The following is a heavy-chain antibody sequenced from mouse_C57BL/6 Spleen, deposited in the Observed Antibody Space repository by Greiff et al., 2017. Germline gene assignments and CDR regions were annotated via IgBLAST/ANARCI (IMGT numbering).Heavy chain of an antibody. CDR3: ARFPTGRNAMDY. V-gene: IGHV1-64*01. CDR2: IHPNSGST. Sequence: VQLQQPGAELVKPGASVKLSCKASGYTFTSYWMHWVKQRPGQGLEWIGMIHPNSGSTNYNEKFKSKATLTVDKSSSTAYMQLSSLTSEDSAVYYCARFPTGRNAMDYWGQGTSVTVSS. CDR1: GYTFTSYW. D-gene: IGHD4-1*02. J-gene: IGHJ4*01.